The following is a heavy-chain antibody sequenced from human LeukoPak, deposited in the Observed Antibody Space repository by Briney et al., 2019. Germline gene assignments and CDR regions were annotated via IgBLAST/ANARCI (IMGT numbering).Heavy chain of an antibody. CDR2: IYAGDSDT. CDR3: ARQGGSYWLGGFDP. Sequence: GESLKISCKGSGYSLTSYWIGWARQMPGTGLEWMGIIYAGDSDTTYSPSFRSQVTISADRSISTAYLQWSSLKASDTAMYYCARQGGSYWLGGFDPWGQGTLVTVSS. CDR1: GYSLTSYW. V-gene: IGHV5-51*01. D-gene: IGHD1-26*01. J-gene: IGHJ5*02.